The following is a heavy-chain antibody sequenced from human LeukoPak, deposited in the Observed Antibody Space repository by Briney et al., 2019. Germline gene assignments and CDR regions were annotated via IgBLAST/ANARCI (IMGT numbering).Heavy chain of an antibody. Sequence: GGSLRLSCAASGFSVDTNYMSWVRQAPGKGLEWVSLIYSGGNTYYADSVKGRFTISRDNSKNTLYLQMNSLRAEDTAVYYCAIAYSYGSIDYWGRGALVTVFS. D-gene: IGHD5-18*01. CDR1: GFSVDTNY. V-gene: IGHV3-53*01. J-gene: IGHJ4*01. CDR2: IYSGGNT. CDR3: AIAYSYGSIDY.